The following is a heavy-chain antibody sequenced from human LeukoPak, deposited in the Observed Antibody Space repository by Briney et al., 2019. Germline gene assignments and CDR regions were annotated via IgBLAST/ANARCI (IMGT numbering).Heavy chain of an antibody. D-gene: IGHD2-2*01. Sequence: SETLSLTCAVYGGSFSGYYWSWTRQPPGKGLEWIGEINHSGSTNYNPSLKSRVTISVDTSKNQFSLKLSSVTAADTAVYYCARGRLTSDFDYWGQGTLVTVSS. CDR1: GGSFSGYY. J-gene: IGHJ4*02. CDR2: INHSGST. CDR3: ARGRLTSDFDY. V-gene: IGHV4-34*01.